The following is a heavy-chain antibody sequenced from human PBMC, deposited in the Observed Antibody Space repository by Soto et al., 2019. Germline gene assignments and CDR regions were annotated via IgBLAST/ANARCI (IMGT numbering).Heavy chain of an antibody. CDR3: ATIVGANDY. CDR1: GGSIYTYS. CDR2: IYSSGSA. J-gene: IGHJ4*02. D-gene: IGHD1-26*01. Sequence: SETLSLTCTVSGGSIYTYSWTWLRQPAGKGLEWIGHIYSSGSANYNPSLKGRVSMSVDTSKNQFSLKLNSVTAADTAVYYCATIVGANDYWGQGALVTVS. V-gene: IGHV4-4*07.